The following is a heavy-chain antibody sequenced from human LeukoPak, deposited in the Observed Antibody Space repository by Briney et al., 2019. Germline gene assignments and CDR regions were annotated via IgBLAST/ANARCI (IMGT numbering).Heavy chain of an antibody. J-gene: IGHJ6*02. CDR1: GGSISSYY. CDR3: ARGLSYGSGSYYNRIRYGMDV. Sequence: SETLSLTCTVSGGSISSYYWTWIRQPPGKGLEWIGYIYYTGATSYNPSLKSRVTISVDTSKNQFSLKLSSVTAADTAVYYCARGLSYGSGSYYNRIRYGMDVWGQGTTVTVSS. V-gene: IGHV4-59*12. CDR2: IYYTGAT. D-gene: IGHD3-10*01.